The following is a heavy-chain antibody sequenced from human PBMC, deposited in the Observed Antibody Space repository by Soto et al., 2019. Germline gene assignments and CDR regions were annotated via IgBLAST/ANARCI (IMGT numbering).Heavy chain of an antibody. Sequence: GGSRRLSCAGSGFTFSSYAMNWVRQAPGKGLEWVSSISSRSSYIYYADSVKGRFAISRDNAKNSLYLQMNSLSAEDTAVYYCARVLGCSSTSCYHDAFDIWGQGTMVTVS. CDR1: GFTFSSYA. CDR2: ISSRSSYI. J-gene: IGHJ3*02. V-gene: IGHV3-21*01. CDR3: ARVLGCSSTSCYHDAFDI. D-gene: IGHD2-2*01.